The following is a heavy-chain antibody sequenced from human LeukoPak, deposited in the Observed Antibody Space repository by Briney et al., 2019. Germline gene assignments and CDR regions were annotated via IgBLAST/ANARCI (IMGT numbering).Heavy chain of an antibody. D-gene: IGHD2-8*01. V-gene: IGHV1-8*03. CDR2: MNPNSGNT. CDR3: ARQRGVYCTNGVCYNDY. CDR1: GGTFSSYA. Sequence: GSSVKVSCKASGGTFSSYAISWVRQATGQGLEWMGWMNPNSGNTGYAQKFQGRVTITRNTSISTAYMELSSLRSEDTAVYYCARQRGVYCTNGVCYNDYWGQGTLVTVSS. J-gene: IGHJ4*02.